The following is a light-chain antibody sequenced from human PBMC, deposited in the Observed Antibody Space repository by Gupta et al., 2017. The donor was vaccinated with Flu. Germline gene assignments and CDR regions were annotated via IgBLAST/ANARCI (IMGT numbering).Light chain of an antibody. Sequence: DIVMTQSPDSLAVSLGERATINCKSSQSVLYTSNNKNCLAWYQQKPGQPPKLLIYWASTRGSGVPDRFSGSGSGTDFTLTISSLQAEDVAVYYCQQYYSSPRTFGQWTKLEIK. V-gene: IGKV4-1*01. J-gene: IGKJ2*01. CDR1: QSVLYTSNNKNC. CDR3: QQYYSSPRT. CDR2: WAS.